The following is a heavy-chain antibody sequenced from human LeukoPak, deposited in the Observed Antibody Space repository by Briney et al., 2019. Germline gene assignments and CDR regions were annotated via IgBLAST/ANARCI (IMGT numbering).Heavy chain of an antibody. CDR1: GYTFTSYD. CDR2: MNPNSGNT. CDR3: ASDSSGYYDAFDI. D-gene: IGHD3-22*01. Sequence: ASVKVSCKASGYTFTSYDINWGRQATGQGLEWMGWMNPNSGNTGYAQKFQGRVTMTRNTSISTAYMELSSLRSEDTAVYYCASDSSGYYDAFDIWGQGTMVTVSS. V-gene: IGHV1-8*01. J-gene: IGHJ3*02.